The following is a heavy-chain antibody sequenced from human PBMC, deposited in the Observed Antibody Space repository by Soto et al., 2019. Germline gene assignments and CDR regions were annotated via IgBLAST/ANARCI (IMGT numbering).Heavy chain of an antibody. CDR2: INPSGGST. J-gene: IGHJ5*02. CDR1: GYTFTSYY. Sequence: GASVKVSCKASGYTFTSYYMHWVRQAPGQGLEWMGIINPSGGSTSYAQKFQGRVTMTRDTSTSTVYMELNSLRAEDTAVYYCARVVSSGYDPWGQGTLVTVSS. D-gene: IGHD6-19*01. V-gene: IGHV1-46*01. CDR3: ARVVSSGYDP.